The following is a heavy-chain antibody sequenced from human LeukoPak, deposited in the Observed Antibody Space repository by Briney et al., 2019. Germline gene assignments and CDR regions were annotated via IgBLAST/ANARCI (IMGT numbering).Heavy chain of an antibody. CDR1: GYSISSGYY. D-gene: IGHD2-2*01. V-gene: IGHV4-38-2*01. J-gene: IGHJ5*02. Sequence: SETLSLTCAVSGYSISSGYYWGWIRQPPGKGLEWIGSIYHSGSTYYNPSLKSRVTISVDTSKNQFSLKLSSVPAADTAVYYCARGDIVVVPAENWFDPWGQGTLVTVSS. CDR3: ARGDIVVVPAENWFDP. CDR2: IYHSGST.